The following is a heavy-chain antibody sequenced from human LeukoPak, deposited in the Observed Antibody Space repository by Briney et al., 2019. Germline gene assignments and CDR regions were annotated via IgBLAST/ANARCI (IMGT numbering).Heavy chain of an antibody. Sequence: SETLSLTCTVSGDSISSYSWNWIRQPPGKGLEWIGFVYYSGSTDYNPSLKSRVTISVDTSKSQFSLQLSSVTAADTAVYYCARHGSRVMATIEDSWGQGTLVIVSS. CDR1: GDSISSYS. D-gene: IGHD5-12*01. V-gene: IGHV4-59*08. CDR2: VYYSGST. J-gene: IGHJ4*02. CDR3: ARHGSRVMATIEDS.